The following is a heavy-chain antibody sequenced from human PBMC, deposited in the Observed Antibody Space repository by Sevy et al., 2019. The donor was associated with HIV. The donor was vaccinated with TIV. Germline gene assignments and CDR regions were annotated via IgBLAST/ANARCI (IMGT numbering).Heavy chain of an antibody. CDR2: ISWNSGSI. Sequence: LSLTCAASGFTFDDYAMHWVRQAPGKGLEWVSGISWNSGSIGYADSVKGRFTISRDNAKNSLYLQMNSLRAEDTSLYYCAKDTDVYYDSSGLSCDYWGQGTLVTVSS. J-gene: IGHJ4*02. D-gene: IGHD3-22*01. CDR1: GFTFDDYA. CDR3: AKDTDVYYDSSGLSCDY. V-gene: IGHV3-9*01.